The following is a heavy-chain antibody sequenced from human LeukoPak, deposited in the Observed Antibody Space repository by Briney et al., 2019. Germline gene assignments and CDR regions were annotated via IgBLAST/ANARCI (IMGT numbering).Heavy chain of an antibody. CDR1: GFTFSTAA. Sequence: GGSLRLSCAASGFTFSTAATSRGPETPGKGRERGSAISDNGEYMYYADSLKSRFTISRDNSKNKVYLKMISLRAEDAATYDCAKEYHDILSGYQTTFDYWGQGTLVTVSS. J-gene: IGHJ4*02. D-gene: IGHD3-9*01. V-gene: IGHV3-23*01. CDR2: ISDNGEYM. CDR3: AKEYHDILSGYQTTFDY.